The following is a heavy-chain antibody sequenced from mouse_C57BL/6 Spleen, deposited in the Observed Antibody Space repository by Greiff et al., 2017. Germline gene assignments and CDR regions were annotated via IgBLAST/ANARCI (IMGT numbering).Heavy chain of an antibody. CDR1: GYTFTSYW. J-gene: IGHJ3*01. CDR3: ARSHSNYRFAY. D-gene: IGHD2-5*01. CDR2: IDPSASYT. Sequence: QVQLQQPGAELVKPGASVKLSCKASGYTFTSYWMQWVKQRPGQGLEWIGEIDPSASYTNYNQKFKGKATLTVDTSSSTAYMQLSSLTSEDSAVYYCARSHSNYRFAYWGQGTLVTVSA. V-gene: IGHV1-50*01.